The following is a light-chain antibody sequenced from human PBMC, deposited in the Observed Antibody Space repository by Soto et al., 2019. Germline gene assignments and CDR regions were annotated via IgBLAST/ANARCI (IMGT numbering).Light chain of an antibody. J-gene: IGLJ3*02. CDR1: SSDVGSYNY. V-gene: IGLV2-8*01. CDR2: EVY. CDR3: SSYAGSNNGV. Sequence: QSVLTQPPSASGSPGQSVTISCTGTSSDVGSYNYVSWYQQHPGKAPKLMIYEVYKRPSGVPDRFSGSKSGNTVSLTVSGLQAEDEADYYCSSYAGSNNGVFGGGTKLTVL.